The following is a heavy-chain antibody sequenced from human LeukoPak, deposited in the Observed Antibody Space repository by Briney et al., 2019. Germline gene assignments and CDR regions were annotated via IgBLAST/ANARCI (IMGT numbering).Heavy chain of an antibody. V-gene: IGHV4-38-2*02. D-gene: IGHD3-16*02. CDR2: IYHSGST. Sequence: SETLSLTCTVSGYSISSGYYWGWIRPPPGKGLEWIGSIYHSGSTYYNPSLKSRVTISVDTSKNQFSLKLSSVTAADTAVYYCARWPQITFGGVITSYYYYYYMDVWGKGTTVTISS. CDR1: GYSISSGYY. CDR3: ARWPQITFGGVITSYYYYYYMDV. J-gene: IGHJ6*03.